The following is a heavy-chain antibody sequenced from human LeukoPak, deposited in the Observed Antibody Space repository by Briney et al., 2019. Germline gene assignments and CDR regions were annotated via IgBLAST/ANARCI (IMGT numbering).Heavy chain of an antibody. Sequence: GESLRLSCAASGCTFSGYTMSWVRQAPGKGLEWVALICWDGDNTYYADSVKGRFTISRDNSKNSLYLQMNSLRTEDTALYYCAKGNSIAVSAFFDYWGQGTLVTVSS. V-gene: IGHV3-43*01. D-gene: IGHD6-19*01. CDR3: AKGNSIAVSAFFDY. J-gene: IGHJ4*02. CDR1: GCTFSGYT. CDR2: ICWDGDNT.